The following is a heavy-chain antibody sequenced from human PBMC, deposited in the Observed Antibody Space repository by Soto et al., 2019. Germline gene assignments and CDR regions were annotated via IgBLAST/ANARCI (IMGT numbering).Heavy chain of an antibody. Sequence: PGGSLRLSCAASGFTFSSYAMHWVRQAPGKGLEWVAVISYDGSNKYYADSVKGRFTISRDNSKNTLYLQMNSLRAEDTAVYYCARAYVDTAMVTYYYYYGMDVWGQGTTVTVS. CDR2: ISYDGSNK. CDR3: ARAYVDTAMVTYYYYYGMDV. CDR1: GFTFSSYA. J-gene: IGHJ6*02. D-gene: IGHD5-18*01. V-gene: IGHV3-30-3*01.